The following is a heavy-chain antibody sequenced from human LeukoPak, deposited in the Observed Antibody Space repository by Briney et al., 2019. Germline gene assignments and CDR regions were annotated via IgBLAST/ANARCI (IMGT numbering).Heavy chain of an antibody. CDR2: IYYSGST. V-gene: IGHV4-59*01. Sequence: SETLSLTCTVSGGSISSYYWSWIRQPPGKGLEWIGYIYYSGSTNYNPSLKSRVTISVDTSKNQFSLKLSSVTAADTAVYYCAQTAYYNDYFDYWGQGTLVTVSS. CDR1: GGSISSYY. D-gene: IGHD3-9*01. J-gene: IGHJ4*02. CDR3: AQTAYYNDYFDY.